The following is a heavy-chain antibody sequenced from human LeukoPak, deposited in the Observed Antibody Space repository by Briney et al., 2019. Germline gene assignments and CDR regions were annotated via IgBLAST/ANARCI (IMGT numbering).Heavy chain of an antibody. J-gene: IGHJ5*02. Sequence: ASVKVSCKASGYIFTNYAMNWVRQAPGQGLEWMGWINPNSGGTNYAQKFQGRVTMTRDTSISTAYMELSRLRSDDTAVYYCATSNWTPYNWFDPWGQGTLVTVSS. CDR3: ATSNWTPYNWFDP. V-gene: IGHV1-2*02. CDR1: GYIFTNYA. CDR2: INPNSGGT. D-gene: IGHD1-1*01.